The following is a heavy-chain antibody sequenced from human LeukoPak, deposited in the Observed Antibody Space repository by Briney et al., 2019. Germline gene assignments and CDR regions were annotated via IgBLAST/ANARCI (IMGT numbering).Heavy chain of an antibody. CDR2: IYTSGTT. J-gene: IGHJ3*02. CDR3: ARSVSYYYDGSARGAFDI. CDR1: GASISSYY. Sequence: SETLSLTCTVSGASISSYYWSWIRQSAGKGLEWIGLIYTSGTTNYNPSLKSRVTMSVDTSKNQFSLKLSSVTAADTAVYYCARSVSYYYDGSARGAFDIWGQGTMVTVSS. D-gene: IGHD3-22*01. V-gene: IGHV4-4*07.